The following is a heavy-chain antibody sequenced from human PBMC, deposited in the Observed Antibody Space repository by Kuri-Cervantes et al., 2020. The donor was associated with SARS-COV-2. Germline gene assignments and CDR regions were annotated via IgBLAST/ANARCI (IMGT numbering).Heavy chain of an antibody. Sequence: GSLRLSCAASGFTFSSYEMNWVRQAPGKGLEWVSYISSSGSTIYCADSVKGRFTISRDNAKNSLYLQMNSLRAEDTAVYYCAREGYYEPTDMDVWGQGTTVTVSS. V-gene: IGHV3-48*03. J-gene: IGHJ6*02. CDR1: GFTFSSYE. D-gene: IGHD3-22*01. CDR3: AREGYYEPTDMDV. CDR2: ISSSGSTI.